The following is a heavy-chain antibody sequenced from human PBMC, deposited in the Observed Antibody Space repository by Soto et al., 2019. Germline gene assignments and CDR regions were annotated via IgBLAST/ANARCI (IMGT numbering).Heavy chain of an antibody. Sequence: QVQLVESGGGVVQPGRSLRLSCAASGFTFSSYGMHWVRQAPGKGLEWVAVIWYDGSNKYYADSVKGRFTISRDNSKNTLYLQMNSLRAEDTAVYYCAREDPIGGDYTNVDYWGQGTLVTVSS. J-gene: IGHJ4*02. D-gene: IGHD4-17*01. CDR1: GFTFSSYG. CDR3: AREDPIGGDYTNVDY. V-gene: IGHV3-33*01. CDR2: IWYDGSNK.